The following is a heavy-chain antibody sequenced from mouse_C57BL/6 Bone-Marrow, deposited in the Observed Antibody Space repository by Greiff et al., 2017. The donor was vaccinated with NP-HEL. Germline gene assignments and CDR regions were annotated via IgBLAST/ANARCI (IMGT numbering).Heavy chain of an antibody. D-gene: IGHD2-5*01. V-gene: IGHV1-50*01. CDR1: GYTFTSYW. J-gene: IGHJ2*01. CDR3: ARESNPFDY. CDR2: IDPSDSYT. Sequence: QVQLQQPGAELVKPGASVKLSCKASGYTFTSYWMQWVKQRPGQGLEWIGEIDPSDSYTNYNQKFKGKAILTVDTSSSTAYMQRSSLTSEDSAVYYFARESNPFDYWGQGTTLTVSS.